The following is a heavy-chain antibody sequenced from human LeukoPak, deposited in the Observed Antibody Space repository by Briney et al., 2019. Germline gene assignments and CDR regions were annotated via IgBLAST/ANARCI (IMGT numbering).Heavy chain of an antibody. CDR1: GGTFGSYG. Sequence: ASVKVSCKASGGTFGSYGISWVRLAPGQGLEWMGGIIPMIGTPNYAQRFQGRVTITTDESTSTAYMELSSLRSDDTAVYYCAREGRTYYMDVWGKGTTVTVSS. D-gene: IGHD3-10*01. CDR2: IIPMIGTP. J-gene: IGHJ6*03. CDR3: AREGRTYYMDV. V-gene: IGHV1-69*05.